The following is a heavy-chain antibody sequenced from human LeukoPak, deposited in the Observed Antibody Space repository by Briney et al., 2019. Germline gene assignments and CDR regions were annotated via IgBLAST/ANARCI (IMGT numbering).Heavy chain of an antibody. V-gene: IGHV3-9*01. Sequence: GGSLRLSCAASGFNFNDYDINWVRQVPGKGLEWVSGINWSSVHIGYADSVKGRFTIYRDNAQKSVHLQMFSLRPEDTALYYCSTSRPDRFIDSWGQGTLVTVST. J-gene: IGHJ4*02. CDR2: INWSSVHI. D-gene: IGHD1-14*01. CDR3: STSRPDRFIDS. CDR1: GFNFNDYD.